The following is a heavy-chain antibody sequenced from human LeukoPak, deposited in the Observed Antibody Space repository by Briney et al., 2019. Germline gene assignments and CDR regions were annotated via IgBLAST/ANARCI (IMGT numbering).Heavy chain of an antibody. CDR1: GFTFNNYA. CDR3: AKDDDGDYVNYFDY. J-gene: IGHJ4*02. Sequence: PGGTLRLSCAASGFTFNNYAMSWVRQAPGKGLEWVSAIVGSGGATYYADSVKGRFTISRDNSKNTLSLQLNSLRAEDTAVYYCAKDDDGDYVNYFDYWGQGTLVTVSS. D-gene: IGHD4-17*01. V-gene: IGHV3-23*01. CDR2: IVGSGGAT.